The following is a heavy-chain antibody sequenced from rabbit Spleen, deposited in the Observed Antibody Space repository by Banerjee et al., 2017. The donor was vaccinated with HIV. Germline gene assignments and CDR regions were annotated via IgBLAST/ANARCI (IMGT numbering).Heavy chain of an antibody. D-gene: IGHD1-1*01. V-gene: IGHV1S45*01. J-gene: IGHJ4*01. CDR1: GFSFSFKDV. CDR2: INAYTAKP. CDR3: ARDLVGVIGWNFYL. Sequence: QEQLVESGGGLVKPEGSLTLTCKVSGFSFSFKDVMCWVRQAPGKGLEWIACINAYTAKPVYATWAKGRFTISRTSSTTVTLQMTSLTAADTATYFCARDLVGVIGWNFYLWGPGTLVTVS.